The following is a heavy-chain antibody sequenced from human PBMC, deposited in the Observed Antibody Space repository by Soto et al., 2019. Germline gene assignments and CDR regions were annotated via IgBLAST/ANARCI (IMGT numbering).Heavy chain of an antibody. CDR3: ARAAQISTWVPASSGWGYYFYGMDV. J-gene: IGHJ6*01. CDR1: GYTFTGYY. V-gene: IGHV1-2*04. Sequence: ASVKVSCKASGYTFTGYYMHWVRQAPGQGLEGMGWINPNSGGTNYAQKFQGWVTMTRDTSISTAYMELSRLRSDDTAVYYCARAAQISTWVPASSGWGYYFYGMDVWG. D-gene: IGHD6-19*01. CDR2: INPNSGGT.